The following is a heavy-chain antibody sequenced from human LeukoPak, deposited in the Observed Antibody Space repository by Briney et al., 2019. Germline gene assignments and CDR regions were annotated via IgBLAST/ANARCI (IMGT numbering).Heavy chain of an antibody. CDR2: ISTRIDYM. CDR1: GFPFSSYS. V-gene: IGHV3-21*01. D-gene: IGHD6-19*01. Sequence: GGSLRLSCAAPGFPFSSYSMNWVRRAPGRGLEWVSSISTRIDYMYYADSVKGRFTISRDNAKNSLYLQMNSLRAEDTAVYYCARAIFSRGWYLVDYWGQGTLVTVSS. J-gene: IGHJ4*02. CDR3: ARAIFSRGWYLVDY.